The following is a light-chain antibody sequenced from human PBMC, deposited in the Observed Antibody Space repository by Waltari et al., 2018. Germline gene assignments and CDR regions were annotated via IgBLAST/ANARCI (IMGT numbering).Light chain of an antibody. V-gene: IGKV2-24*01. CDR3: MQATQFRT. Sequence: DIVMTQTPLSSPVTLGQPASISCRSSQSLVHSDGNTYLSWLQQRPGQPPRVLIYKISNRFVGVPDRFGGSGAGTDFTLEISRVEAEDVGVYYCMQATQFRTFGQGTKLEIK. CDR1: QSLVHSDGNTY. CDR2: KIS. J-gene: IGKJ2*01.